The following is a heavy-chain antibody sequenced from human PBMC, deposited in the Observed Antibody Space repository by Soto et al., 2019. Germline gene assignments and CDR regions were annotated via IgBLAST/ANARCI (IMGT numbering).Heavy chain of an antibody. CDR3: ATSFGSGYRAFDS. CDR1: GDTFNFYT. D-gene: IGHD3-10*01. V-gene: IGHV1-69*02. Sequence: QVQLVQSGAEVKKPGSSLRVSCKASGDTFNFYTINWVRQAPGLGLEWLGRIIPYLSVSNYAQKFQGRVTITADQSTNTAYMEVRSLRSEDTAMYYCATSFGSGYRAFDSWGQGALVTVSS. J-gene: IGHJ4*02. CDR2: IIPYLSVS.